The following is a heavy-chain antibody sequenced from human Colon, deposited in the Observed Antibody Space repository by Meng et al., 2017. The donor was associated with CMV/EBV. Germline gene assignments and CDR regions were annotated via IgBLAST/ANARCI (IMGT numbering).Heavy chain of an antibody. CDR3: AVDIMPVGGTFDF. J-gene: IGHJ4*02. Sequence: CVVSGFTFSNSWRHWVRQVPGKGMVWVSYTTGDGSTTEYADCVEGRFTISRDTAKNTLYLQMNSLRADDTAVYYCAVDIMPVGGTFDFWGQGALVTVSS. CDR1: GFTFSNSW. V-gene: IGHV3-74*03. CDR2: TTGDGSTT. D-gene: IGHD6-19*01.